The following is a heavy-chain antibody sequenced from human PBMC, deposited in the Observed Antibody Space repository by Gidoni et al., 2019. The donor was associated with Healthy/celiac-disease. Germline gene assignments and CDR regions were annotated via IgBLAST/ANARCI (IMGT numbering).Heavy chain of an antibody. CDR2: IYHSGST. CDR1: GYSISSGYY. Sequence: QVQLQESGPGLVKPSETLSLTCAVSGYSISSGYYWGWIRQPPGKGLEWIGSIYHSGSTYYNPSLKSRVTISVDTSKNQFSLKLSSVTAADTAVYYCARVAMIVVVPRSEYFDYWGQGTLVSVSS. CDR3: ARVAMIVVVPRSEYFDY. J-gene: IGHJ4*02. D-gene: IGHD3-22*01. V-gene: IGHV4-38-2*01.